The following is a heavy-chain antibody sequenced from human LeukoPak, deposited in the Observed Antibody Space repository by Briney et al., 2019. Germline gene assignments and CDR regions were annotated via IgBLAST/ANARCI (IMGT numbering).Heavy chain of an antibody. J-gene: IGHJ4*02. V-gene: IGHV4-59*11. Sequence: SETLSLTCTVSGGSLEGLYWSWIRQSPEKGLEWIGNVFHTGVTSYDLSLKSRVTISVDTSRNQFSLTMTSMTAADTAIYYCTRGGGSGYYFGIPRYYFDAWGQGVLVTVSS. D-gene: IGHD3-22*01. CDR3: TRGGGSGYYFGIPRYYFDA. CDR2: VFHTGVT. CDR1: GGSLEGLY.